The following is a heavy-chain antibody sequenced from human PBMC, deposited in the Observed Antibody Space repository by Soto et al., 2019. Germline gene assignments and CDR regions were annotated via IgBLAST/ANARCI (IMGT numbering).Heavy chain of an antibody. CDR3: ATDVGGGGGVGTPGH. CDR2: ISADGTRE. CDR1: GYTFSDHA. D-gene: IGHD2-8*02. J-gene: IGHJ4*01. Sequence: QVQLVESGGGVVQPGGSLRLSCXASGYTFSDHAMHWFRQSPGKGLEWVTVISADGTREFYAESVKGRFIISRDNLKNTLSLQMNTVRDEDTAFYYCATDVGGGGGVGTPGHWGQGTLVTVSS. V-gene: IGHV3-30-3*01.